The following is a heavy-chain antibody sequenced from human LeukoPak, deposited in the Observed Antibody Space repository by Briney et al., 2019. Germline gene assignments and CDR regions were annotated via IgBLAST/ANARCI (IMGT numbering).Heavy chain of an antibody. D-gene: IGHD3-3*01. CDR3: ARSLWSGFYYYYYMDV. CDR2: IYSGGST. J-gene: IGHJ6*03. CDR1: GFTVSGNY. Sequence: GGSLRLSCAASGFTVSGNYMSWVRQAPGKGLEWVSVIYSGGSTYYADSVKGRFTISRDNSKNTLYLQMNSLRAEDTAVYYCARSLWSGFYYYYYMDVWGKGTTVSVSS. V-gene: IGHV3-53*01.